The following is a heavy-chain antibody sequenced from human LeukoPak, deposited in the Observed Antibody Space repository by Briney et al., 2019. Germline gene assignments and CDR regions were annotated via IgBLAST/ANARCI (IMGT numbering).Heavy chain of an antibody. J-gene: IGHJ1*01. Sequence: EASVKVSXKASGGTXSSYAISWVRXXPGQGLEWMGRIIPILGIANYAQKFQGRVTITADKSTSTAYMELSSLRSEDTAVYYCXSARGIVGATSFQHWGQGTLVTVSS. V-gene: IGHV1-69*04. D-gene: IGHD1-26*01. CDR1: GGTXSSYA. CDR2: IIPILGIA. CDR3: XSARGIVGATSFQH.